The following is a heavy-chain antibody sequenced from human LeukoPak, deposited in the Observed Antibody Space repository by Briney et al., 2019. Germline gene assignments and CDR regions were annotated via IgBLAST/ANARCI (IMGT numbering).Heavy chain of an antibody. Sequence: GGSLRLSCAASGFTFSSYAMSWVRQAPGKGLEWVSAISGSGGSTHYADSVKGRFTISRDNSKNTLYLQMNSLRADDTAVYYCARGASGCFDYWGQGTLVTVSS. CDR3: ARGASGCFDY. D-gene: IGHD1-26*01. V-gene: IGHV3-23*01. CDR1: GFTFSSYA. CDR2: ISGSGGST. J-gene: IGHJ4*02.